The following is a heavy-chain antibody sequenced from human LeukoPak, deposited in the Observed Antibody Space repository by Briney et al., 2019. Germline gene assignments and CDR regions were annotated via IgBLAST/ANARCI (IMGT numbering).Heavy chain of an antibody. V-gene: IGHV3-23*01. CDR1: GFTFSSYA. CDR3: ATEWLGTS. J-gene: IGHJ4*02. Sequence: GGSLRLSCAASGFTFSSYATSWVRQAPGKGLEWVSAISGSGGNTYLAESVKGRFTISRDNSKNTLNLQMNSLRAEDTAIYYCATEWLGTSWGQGTLVTVSS. D-gene: IGHD5-12*01. CDR2: ISGSGGNT.